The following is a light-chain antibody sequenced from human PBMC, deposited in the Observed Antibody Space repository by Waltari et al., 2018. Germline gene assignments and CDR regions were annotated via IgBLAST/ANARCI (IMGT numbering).Light chain of an antibody. CDR3: QVWDSDTYWV. CDR2: RDT. CDR1: TIETKS. V-gene: IGLV3-9*01. J-gene: IGLJ3*02. Sequence: SYDLAQPLSVSVALGQSARISCGGSTIETKSVHWYQQKPGQAPVLVIYRDTNRPSAIPDRFSASNSGNTATLIISRAQAGDEADYYCQVWDSDTYWVFGGGTRLTVL.